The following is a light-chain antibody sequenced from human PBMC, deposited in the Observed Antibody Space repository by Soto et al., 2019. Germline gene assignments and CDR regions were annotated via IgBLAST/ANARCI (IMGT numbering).Light chain of an antibody. CDR3: QQYDRWPVT. J-gene: IGKJ4*01. Sequence: IVLTQSPATLSVSPGERVTFSCRASQSVTTNLAWYQHKPDQSPRLLLSDASTEASGIPPRFSGRGSGTEFTLTIDRLQSADFAVYYCQQYDRWPVTFVGGT. V-gene: IGKV3-15*01. CDR2: DAS. CDR1: QSVTTN.